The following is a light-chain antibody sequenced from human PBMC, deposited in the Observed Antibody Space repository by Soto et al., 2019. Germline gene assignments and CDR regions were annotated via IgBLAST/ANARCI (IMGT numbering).Light chain of an antibody. Sequence: ETVLTQSPGTLSLSPGERVTLSCRASQSVCNRCLAWYQQKPGQSPRLRIYGASTRATGIPDRFSGRGSGTDFTLTISRLEHEDFAVYYCQHYGTTPWTFGQGTKVGIK. CDR3: QHYGTTPWT. J-gene: IGKJ1*01. CDR1: QSVCNRC. CDR2: GAS. V-gene: IGKV3-20*01.